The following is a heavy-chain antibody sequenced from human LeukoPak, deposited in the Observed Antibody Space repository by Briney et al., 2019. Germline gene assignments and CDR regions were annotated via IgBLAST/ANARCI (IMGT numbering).Heavy chain of an antibody. CDR3: ARDGP. CDR2: ISYDGSNK. J-gene: IGHJ5*02. CDR1: GFDFSGSG. V-gene: IGHV3-30*19. Sequence: PGGSLRLSCETSGFDFSGSGMHWVRQAPGKGLEWVAVISYDGSNKYYADSVKGRFTISRDNSKNTLYLQMNSLRAEDTAVYYCARDGPWGQGTLVTVSS.